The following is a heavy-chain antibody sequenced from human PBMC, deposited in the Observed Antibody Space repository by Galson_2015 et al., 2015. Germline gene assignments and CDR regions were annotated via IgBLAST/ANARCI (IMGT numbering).Heavy chain of an antibody. Sequence: PALVKPTQPLTLPCTFSGFSLSTSGVGVGWIRQPPGKALEWLALIYWDDDKRYSPSLKSRLTITKDTSKNQVVLTMTNMDPVDTATYYCAHSGPTRLYFDYWGQGTLVTVSS. CDR1: GFSLSTSGVG. V-gene: IGHV2-5*02. J-gene: IGHJ4*02. CDR2: IYWDDDK. D-gene: IGHD5-12*01. CDR3: AHSGPTRLYFDY.